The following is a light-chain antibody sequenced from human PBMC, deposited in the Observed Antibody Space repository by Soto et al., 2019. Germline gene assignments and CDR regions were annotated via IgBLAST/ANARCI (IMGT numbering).Light chain of an antibody. V-gene: IGLV2-8*01. Sequence: QSALTQPPSASGSPGQSVTISCTGTSSDVGGYNYVSWYQQQPGKAPKLVIYEVSKRPSGVPDRFSGSKSNNTASLTVSGLQAEDEADNCCRSYAGSNNLNWLFGGGTKVTVL. CDR3: RSYAGSNNLNWL. CDR2: EVS. J-gene: IGLJ2*01. CDR1: SSDVGGYNY.